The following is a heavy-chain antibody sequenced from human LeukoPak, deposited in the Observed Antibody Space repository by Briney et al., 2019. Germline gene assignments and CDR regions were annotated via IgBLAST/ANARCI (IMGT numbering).Heavy chain of an antibody. D-gene: IGHD3-3*01. CDR2: INPNSGGT. CDR3: ARDKGVWSGYFDY. J-gene: IGHJ4*02. Sequence: GASVKVSCKASGYTFTGYYMHWVRQGPGQGLGWMGWINPNSGGTNYAQKFQGRVTMTRDTSISTAYMELSRLRSDDTAVYYCARDKGVWSGYFDYWGQGTLVTVSS. CDR1: GYTFTGYY. V-gene: IGHV1-2*02.